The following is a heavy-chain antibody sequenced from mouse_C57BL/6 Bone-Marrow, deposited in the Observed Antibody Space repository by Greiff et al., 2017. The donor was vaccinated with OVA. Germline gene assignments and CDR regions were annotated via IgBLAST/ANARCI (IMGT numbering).Heavy chain of an antibody. V-gene: IGHV5-12*01. Sequence: DVKLVESGGGLVQPGGSLKLSCAASGFTFSDYYMYWVRQTPEKRLEWVAYISNGGGSTYYPDTVKGRFTISRDNAKNTLYLQMSRLKSEDTAMYYCARWDGYHWYFDVWGTGTTVTVSS. CDR2: ISNGGGST. J-gene: IGHJ1*03. CDR3: ARWDGYHWYFDV. D-gene: IGHD2-3*01. CDR1: GFTFSDYY.